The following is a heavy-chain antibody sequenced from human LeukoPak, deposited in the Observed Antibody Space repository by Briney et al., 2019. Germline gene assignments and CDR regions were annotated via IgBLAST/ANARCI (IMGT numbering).Heavy chain of an antibody. D-gene: IGHD3-22*01. V-gene: IGHV4-61*02. CDR3: ARDWYYYDSSGYRGAFDI. CDR1: GGSISSSSYY. J-gene: IGHJ3*02. Sequence: SETLSLTCTVSGGSISSSSYYWSWIRQPAGKGLEWIGRIYTSGSTNYNPSLKSRVTMSVDTPKNQFSLKLSSVTAADTAVYYCARDWYYYDSSGYRGAFDIWGQGTMVTVSS. CDR2: IYTSGST.